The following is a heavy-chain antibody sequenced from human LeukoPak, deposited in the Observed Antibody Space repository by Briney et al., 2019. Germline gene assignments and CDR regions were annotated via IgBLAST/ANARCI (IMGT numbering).Heavy chain of an antibody. D-gene: IGHD2-21*02. V-gene: IGHV3-30*04. CDR2: ISYDGSNK. CDR3: ARVTYCGGDCYRDAFDI. Sequence: GGSLRLSCAASGFTFSSYAMHWVRQAPGKGLEWVAVISYDGSNKYYADSVKGRFTISRDNSKNTLYLQMNSLRAEDTAVYYCARVTYCGGDCYRDAFDIWGQGAMVTVSS. CDR1: GFTFSSYA. J-gene: IGHJ3*02.